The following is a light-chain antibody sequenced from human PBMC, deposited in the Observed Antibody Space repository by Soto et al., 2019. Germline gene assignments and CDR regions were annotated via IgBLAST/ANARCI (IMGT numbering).Light chain of an antibody. Sequence: QSALTQPASVSGSPGQWITISCTGGTDDIGSYDYVSWYQQHPGKAPRLIISEVRNRPSGVSNRFSGSKSGNVASLTISGLQTEDEADYYCTSFARDISIVFGGGTKVTVL. V-gene: IGLV2-14*01. CDR1: TDDIGSYDY. CDR3: TSFARDISIV. J-gene: IGLJ3*02. CDR2: EVR.